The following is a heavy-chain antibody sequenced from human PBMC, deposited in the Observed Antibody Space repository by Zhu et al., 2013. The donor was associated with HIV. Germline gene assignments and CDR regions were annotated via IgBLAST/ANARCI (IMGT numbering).Heavy chain of an antibody. D-gene: IGHD3-16*02. CDR3: ARERAHNMDYVWGSYRYPNTYHYGXDV. CDR2: INPSGGSA. V-gene: IGHV1-46*01. CDR1: GYTFTSYY. J-gene: IGHJ6*02. Sequence: QVQLVQSGAEVKKPGASVKVSCKASGYTFTSYYMHWVRQAPGQGLEWMGIINPSGGSAAYAQKFQGRVTMTRDTSTSTVYMDLSSLRSEDTAVYYCARERAHNMDYVWGSYRYPNTYHYGXDVWGQGTTVTVSS.